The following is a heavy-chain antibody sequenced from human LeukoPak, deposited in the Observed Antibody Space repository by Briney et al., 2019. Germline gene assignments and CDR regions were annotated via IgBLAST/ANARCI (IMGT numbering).Heavy chain of an antibody. CDR1: GYTFTSYD. J-gene: IGHJ4*02. D-gene: IGHD6-6*01. V-gene: IGHV1-8*01. CDR3: ARGILGIAARRGRMLRPYYFDY. Sequence: GASVKVSCKASGYTFTSYDINWVRQATGQGHEWMGWMNPNSGNTGYAQKFQGRVTMTRNTSISTAYMELSSLRSEDTAVYYCARGILGIAARRGRMLRPYYFDYWGQGTLVTVSS. CDR2: MNPNSGNT.